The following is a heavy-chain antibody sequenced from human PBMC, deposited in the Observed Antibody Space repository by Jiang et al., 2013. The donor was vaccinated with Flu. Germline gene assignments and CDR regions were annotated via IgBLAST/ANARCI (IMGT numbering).Heavy chain of an antibody. D-gene: IGHD3-22*01. CDR3: AREFYDSSGYDDY. V-gene: IGHV1-2*02. Sequence: LVESGAEVKKPGASVKVSCKASGYTFTGYYMHWVRQAPGQGLEWMGWINPNSGDTNYAQKFQGRVTMTRDTSISTAYMELSRLRSDDTAVYYCAREFYDSSGYDDYWGQGTLVTVSS. J-gene: IGHJ4*02. CDR2: INPNSGDT. CDR1: GYTFTGYY.